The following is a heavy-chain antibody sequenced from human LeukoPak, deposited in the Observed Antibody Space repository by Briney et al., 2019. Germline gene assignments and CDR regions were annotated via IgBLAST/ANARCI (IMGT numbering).Heavy chain of an antibody. D-gene: IGHD1-1*01. Sequence: GASVKVSCKASGGTFSSYAISWVRQAPGQGLEWMGGIIPIFGTANYAQKFQGRVTITTDESTSTAYMELSSLRSEDTAVYYCARGWNDADLPYYYYYMDVWGKGTTVTVSS. CDR2: IIPIFGTA. CDR3: ARGWNDADLPYYYYYMDV. CDR1: GGTFSSYA. J-gene: IGHJ6*03. V-gene: IGHV1-69*05.